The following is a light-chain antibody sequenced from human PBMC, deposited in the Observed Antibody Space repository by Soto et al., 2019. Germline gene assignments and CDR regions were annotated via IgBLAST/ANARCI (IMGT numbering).Light chain of an antibody. CDR2: DVS. V-gene: IGLV2-14*03. Sequence: QSVLTQPASVSGSPGQSITISCTGTSSDVGGYNYVSWYQHHPGKAPKLMIYDVSNRPSGVSNRFSGSKSGNTASLIISGLQAEDEADYFCTSYTASSPFYVFGAGTKVTVL. CDR3: TSYTASSPFYV. J-gene: IGLJ1*01. CDR1: SSDVGGYNY.